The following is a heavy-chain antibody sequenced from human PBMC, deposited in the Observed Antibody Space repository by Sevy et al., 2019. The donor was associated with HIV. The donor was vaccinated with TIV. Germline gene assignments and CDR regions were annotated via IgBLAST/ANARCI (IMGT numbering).Heavy chain of an antibody. CDR3: ESLGSCSGGGCYSNNWFDP. D-gene: IGHD2-15*01. V-gene: IGHV4-59*01. CDR1: GGSISSYY. J-gene: IGHJ5*02. Sequence: SETLSLTCTVSGGSISSYYWSWIRQPPGKGLEWIGYIYYSGGTNSNPSLKSHVTISEDTSKNQFSLKLSSVTAADTAVYYCESLGSCSGGGCYSNNWFDPWGQGTLVTVSS. CDR2: IYYSGGT.